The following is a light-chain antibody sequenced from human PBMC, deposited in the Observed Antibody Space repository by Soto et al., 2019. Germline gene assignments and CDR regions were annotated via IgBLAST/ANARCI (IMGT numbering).Light chain of an antibody. V-gene: IGLV2-23*01. J-gene: IGLJ1*01. CDR3: CSYEGDTTYV. Sequence: QSALSQPATVSGSPGQTITISCTVTGSDVRSYNIVSWYQQHSGKVPKLILYETSKRPSGVSNRFFGSQPSKTASLTVSGLQAEDEAGYYCCSYEGDTTYVFGCGTKVT. CDR1: GSDVRSYNI. CDR2: ETS.